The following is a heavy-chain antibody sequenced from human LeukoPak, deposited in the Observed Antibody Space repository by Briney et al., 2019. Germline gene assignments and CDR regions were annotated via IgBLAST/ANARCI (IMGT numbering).Heavy chain of an antibody. Sequence: ASVKVSCKASGGTFSSYAISWVRQAPGQGLEWMGRIIPIFGTANYAQKFQGRVTITTDESTSTAYMELSSLRSEDTAVYYCARLDVNDSSGDLFDYWGQGTLVTVSS. J-gene: IGHJ4*02. CDR2: IIPIFGTA. D-gene: IGHD3-22*01. CDR1: GGTFSSYA. V-gene: IGHV1-69*05. CDR3: ARLDVNDSSGDLFDY.